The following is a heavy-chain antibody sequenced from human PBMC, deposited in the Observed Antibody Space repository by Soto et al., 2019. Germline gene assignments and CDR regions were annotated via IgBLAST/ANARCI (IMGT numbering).Heavy chain of an antibody. V-gene: IGHV1-69*13. CDR2: IIPIFGTA. J-gene: IGHJ4*02. CDR3: ARAPNPLSSGYYYFDY. Sequence: SVKVSCKASGGTFSRYSISWVRQAPGQGLGWMGGIIPIFGTANYAQKFQGRVTITADESTSTAYMELSSLRSEDTAVYYCARAPNPLSSGYYYFDYWGQGTLVTVSS. CDR1: GGTFSRYS. D-gene: IGHD3-22*01.